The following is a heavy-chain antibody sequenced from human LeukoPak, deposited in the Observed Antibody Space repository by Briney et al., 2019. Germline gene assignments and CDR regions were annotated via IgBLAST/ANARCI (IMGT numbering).Heavy chain of an antibody. Sequence: ASVKVSCKVSGYTLIELSMHWVRQAPGKGLEWMGGFDPEDGETIYAQKFQGRVTMTEDTSTDTAYMELSSLRSEDTAVYYCAATTGYSNYGYYFDYWGQGTLVTVSS. V-gene: IGHV1-24*01. CDR3: AATTGYSNYGYYFDY. CDR1: GYTLIELS. D-gene: IGHD4-4*01. CDR2: FDPEDGET. J-gene: IGHJ4*02.